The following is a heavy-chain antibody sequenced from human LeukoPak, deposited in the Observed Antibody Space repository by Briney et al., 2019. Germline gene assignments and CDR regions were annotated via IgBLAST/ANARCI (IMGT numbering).Heavy chain of an antibody. CDR1: GFTFSSYA. D-gene: IGHD1-1*01. J-gene: IGHJ4*02. CDR2: ISYDGSNK. CDR3: VRLEPTSYYFDY. V-gene: IGHV3-30*04. Sequence: PGGSLRLSCAASGFTFSSYAMHWVRQAPGKGLEWVAVISYDGSNKYYADSVKGRFTISRDNSKNTLYLQMNSLRAEDTAVYYCVRLEPTSYYFDYWGQGTLVTVSS.